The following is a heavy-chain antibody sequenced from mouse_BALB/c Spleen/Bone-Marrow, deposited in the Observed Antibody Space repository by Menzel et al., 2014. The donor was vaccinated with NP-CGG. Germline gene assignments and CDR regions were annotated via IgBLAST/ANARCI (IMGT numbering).Heavy chain of an antibody. CDR2: IRSKSDNYAA. CDR3: VGVAGTG. CDR1: GFTFNIYA. V-gene: IGHV10-1*02. D-gene: IGHD4-1*01. J-gene: IGHJ3*01. Sequence: EVKVVESGGGLVQPKGSLKLSCAASGFTFNIYAMNWVRQAPGKGLEWIARIRSKSDNYAASYANSVKDRLTISRDDSQSMHYLQMNNLRTEGGAMYYCVGVAGTGWGQGTLVTVSA.